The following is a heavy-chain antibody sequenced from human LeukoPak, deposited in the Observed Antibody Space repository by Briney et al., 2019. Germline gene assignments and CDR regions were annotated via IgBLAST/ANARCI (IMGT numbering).Heavy chain of an antibody. Sequence: PGGSLRLSCAASGFTLSVHWMYWVRQDPGTGLVGVSRINPDGSYTDYADSVKGRFTISRDNAKNTLYLQMDSLRAEDTAVYYCVRDSSLVYWGQGVPVIVSS. V-gene: IGHV3-74*01. CDR2: INPDGSYT. CDR1: GFTLSVHW. J-gene: IGHJ4*02. CDR3: VRDSSLVY. D-gene: IGHD3-16*01.